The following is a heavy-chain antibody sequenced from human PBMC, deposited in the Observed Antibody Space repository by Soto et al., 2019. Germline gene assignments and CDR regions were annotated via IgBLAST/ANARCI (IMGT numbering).Heavy chain of an antibody. D-gene: IGHD6-6*01. CDR3: TTDGGIAVRPRFDY. Sequence: GGSLRLSCTASGFTFINAWLGWVRLAPGKGLEWVGCIKSKAKGGTTDYAAPVKGRFSISRGDSTNTVFLQMSSLKSEDTAVYYCTTDGGIAVRPRFDYWGHGTLVTVSS. V-gene: IGHV3-15*01. J-gene: IGHJ4*01. CDR1: GFTFINAW. CDR2: IKSKAKGGTT.